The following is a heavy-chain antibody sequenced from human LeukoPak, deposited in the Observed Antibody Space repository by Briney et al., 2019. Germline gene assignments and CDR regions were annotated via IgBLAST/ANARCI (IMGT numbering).Heavy chain of an antibody. J-gene: IGHJ4*02. D-gene: IGHD2-15*01. CDR1: GYTFTANY. Sequence: ASVKVSCKASGYTFTANYMHWVRQAPGQGLEWMGWINPRSGGTNYGEKFRGRVTMTRDTSITTAYMELSSLRFDDTAVYYCARDQSRICFDYWGQGTLVTVSS. V-gene: IGHV1-2*02. CDR3: ARDQSRICFDY. CDR2: INPRSGGT.